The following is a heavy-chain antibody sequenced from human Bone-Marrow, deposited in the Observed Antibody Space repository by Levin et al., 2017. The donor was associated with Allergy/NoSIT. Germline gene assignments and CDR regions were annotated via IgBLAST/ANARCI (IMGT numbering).Heavy chain of an antibody. D-gene: IGHD2-15*01. Sequence: ASVKVSCKSSGYTFTSYGISWVRQAPGQGLEWVGWISADNGDTNFAQKLQGRITMTTDTSTSTAYMELRSLRFDDTAVYYCARVPGGYCSGGSCYSFHMDVWGKGTTVTVSS. CDR2: ISADNGDT. CDR3: ARVPGGYCSGGSCYSFHMDV. V-gene: IGHV1-18*01. J-gene: IGHJ6*03. CDR1: GYTFTSYG.